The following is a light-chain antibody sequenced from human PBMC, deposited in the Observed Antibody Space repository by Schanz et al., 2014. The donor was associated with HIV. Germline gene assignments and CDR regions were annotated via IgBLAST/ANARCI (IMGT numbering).Light chain of an antibody. J-gene: IGKJ4*01. CDR2: AAS. Sequence: IVLTQSPGTLSLSPGERGTLSCRASQSISSSLLAWYQKKPGQAPTLLIYAASRRASGIPDRFSGSGSGADFTLTISRLEPEDFAVYFCQYFGNSGGTFGGGTKVEIK. V-gene: IGKV3-20*01. CDR3: QYFGNSGGT. CDR1: QSISSSL.